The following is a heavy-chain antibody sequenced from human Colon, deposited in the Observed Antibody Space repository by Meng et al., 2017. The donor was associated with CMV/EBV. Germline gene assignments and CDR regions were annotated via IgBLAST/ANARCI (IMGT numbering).Heavy chain of an antibody. D-gene: IGHD4-23*01. CDR1: GYSFSSYW. CDR2: IYPGDSDT. CDR3: ARGYGGHEYYFDY. V-gene: IGHV5-51*01. Sequence: GGSRRLSCKGSGYSFSSYWIGWVRQMPGKGLEWMGFIYPGDSDTRYSPSFQGQVTISADKSISTAYLQWSSLKASDTAMYYCARGYGGHEYYFDYWGRGTLVTVSS. J-gene: IGHJ4*02.